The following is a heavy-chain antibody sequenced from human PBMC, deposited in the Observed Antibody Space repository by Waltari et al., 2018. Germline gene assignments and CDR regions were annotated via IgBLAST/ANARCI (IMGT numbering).Heavy chain of an antibody. J-gene: IGHJ4*02. V-gene: IGHV4-34*01. CDR2: IKHSGST. CDR3: ARRHSGSYCYDY. Sequence: QVQLQQWGAGLLKPSETLSLTCAVYGGSFSGYYWSWTRQPPGKGLEWLGEIKHSGSTNYNPSLKSRVTISVDTSKNQFSLKLSSVTAADTAVYYCARRHSGSYCYDYWGQGTLVTVSS. CDR1: GGSFSGYY. D-gene: IGHD1-26*01.